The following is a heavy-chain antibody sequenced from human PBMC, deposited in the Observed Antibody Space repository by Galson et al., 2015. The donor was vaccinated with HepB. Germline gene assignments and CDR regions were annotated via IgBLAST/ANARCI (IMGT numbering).Heavy chain of an antibody. J-gene: IGHJ4*02. CDR1: GFTFGDYA. D-gene: IGHD2-8*01. CDR3: TCWIGPRQSRDIVLMVYAMDGR. Sequence: SLRLSCAASGFTFGDYAMSWFRQAPGKGLEWVGFIRSKAYGGTTEYAASVKGRFTISRDDSKSIAYLQMNSLRTEDTAVYYCTCWIGPRQSRDIVLMVYAMDGRWGQGTLVTVSS. V-gene: IGHV3-49*03. CDR2: IRSKAYGGTT.